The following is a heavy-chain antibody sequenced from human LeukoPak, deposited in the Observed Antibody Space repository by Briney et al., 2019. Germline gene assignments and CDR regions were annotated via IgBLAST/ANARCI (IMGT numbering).Heavy chain of an antibody. V-gene: IGHV3-7*05. Sequence: GGSLRLSCAASVSTLNTYWMTWFRQTPGKGLEWVASLKQDGSDKYYVDSVKGRFTISRDNAENSLYLQMNSLRAEDTAVYYCARETRGTVGSYWGWGTLVTVSS. CDR3: ARETRGTVGSY. D-gene: IGHD4-23*01. CDR1: VSTLNTYW. CDR2: LKQDGSDK. J-gene: IGHJ4*02.